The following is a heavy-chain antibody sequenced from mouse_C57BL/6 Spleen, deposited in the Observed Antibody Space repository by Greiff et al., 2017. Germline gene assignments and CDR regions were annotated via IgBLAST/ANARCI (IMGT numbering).Heavy chain of an antibody. J-gene: IGHJ1*03. CDR3: ARDYGSPRYCDV. CDR2: IYPRSGNT. V-gene: IGHV1-81*01. D-gene: IGHD1-1*01. Sequence: QVQLQQSGAELARPGASVKLSCKASGYTFTSYGISWVKQRTGQGLEWIGEIYPRSGNTYYNEKFKGKATLTADKSSSTAYMELRSLTSEDSAVYFCARDYGSPRYCDVWGTGTTVTVAS. CDR1: GYTFTSYG.